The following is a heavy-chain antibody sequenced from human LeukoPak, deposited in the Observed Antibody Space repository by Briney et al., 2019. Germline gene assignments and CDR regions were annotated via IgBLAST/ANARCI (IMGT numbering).Heavy chain of an antibody. J-gene: IGHJ4*02. Sequence: ASVKVSCKASGYTFTGYYMHWVRQAPGQGLEWMGWINPNSGGTNYAQKFQGRVTMTRDTSISTAYMELSRLRSDDTAVYYCAMASTSCYTGECYFDYWGQGTLVTVSS. CDR2: INPNSGGT. V-gene: IGHV1-2*02. CDR1: GYTFTGYY. D-gene: IGHD2-2*02. CDR3: AMASTSCYTGECYFDY.